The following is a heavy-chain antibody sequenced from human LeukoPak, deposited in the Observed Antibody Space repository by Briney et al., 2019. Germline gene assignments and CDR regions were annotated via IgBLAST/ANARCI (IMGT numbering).Heavy chain of an antibody. CDR3: ARGSRGYSYG. CDR2: IYYSAST. V-gene: IGHV4-61*01. Sequence: SETLSLTCTVSGGSVSSGSYYWSWIRQPPGKGLEWIGYIYYSASTDYNPSLKSRVTISVDTSNNQFSLKLSSVTAADTAVYYCARGSRGYSYGWGQGTLVTVSS. D-gene: IGHD5-18*01. J-gene: IGHJ4*02. CDR1: GGSVSSGSYY.